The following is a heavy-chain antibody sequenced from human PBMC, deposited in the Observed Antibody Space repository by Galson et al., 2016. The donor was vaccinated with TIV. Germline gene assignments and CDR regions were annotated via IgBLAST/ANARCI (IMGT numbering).Heavy chain of an antibody. CDR1: GGTLSNYG. J-gene: IGHJ6*02. CDR2: IILSLGTT. V-gene: IGHV1-69*10. CDR3: ARDREKWLYGSGSPNYYFGMDV. D-gene: IGHD3-10*01. Sequence: SVKVSCKASGGTLSNYGISWVRRAPGQGLEWMGGIILSLGTTNYAQRFLGRVPISTDKVMSEVYMEVTGLTSDDTAVYYCARDREKWLYGSGSPNYYFGMDVWGQGTTVTVSS.